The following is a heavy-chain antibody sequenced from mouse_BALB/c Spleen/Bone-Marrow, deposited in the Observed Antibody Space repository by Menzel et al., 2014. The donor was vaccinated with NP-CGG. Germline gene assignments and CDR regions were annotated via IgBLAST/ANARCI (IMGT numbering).Heavy chain of an antibody. V-gene: IGHV1-69*02. D-gene: IGHD1-1*01. J-gene: IGHJ2*01. CDR2: IYPSDSYT. Sequence: QAQLQQSGAELVRPGASVKLSCKASGYTFTSYWINWVKQRPGQGLEWIGNIYPSDSYTNYNQKFKDKATLTVDKSSSTAYMQLSSPTSEDSAVYYCTRSYGSSYEYYFDYWGQGTTLTVSS. CDR3: TRSYGSSYEYYFDY. CDR1: GYTFTSYW.